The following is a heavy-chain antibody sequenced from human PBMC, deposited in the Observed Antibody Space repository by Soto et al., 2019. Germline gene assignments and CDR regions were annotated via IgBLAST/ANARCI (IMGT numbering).Heavy chain of an antibody. Sequence: QVQLQQWGAGLLKPSETLSLTCAVYGGSFSGYYWSWIRQPPGKGLEWIGEINNSGSTNYNPSLNSRVTISVDTSKNQFSLKLSSVTAADTAVYYCARGPYTYDYVWGSYRTYPHFDYWGQGTLVTVSS. D-gene: IGHD3-16*02. V-gene: IGHV4-34*01. J-gene: IGHJ4*02. CDR1: GGSFSGYY. CDR2: INNSGST. CDR3: ARGPYTYDYVWGSYRTYPHFDY.